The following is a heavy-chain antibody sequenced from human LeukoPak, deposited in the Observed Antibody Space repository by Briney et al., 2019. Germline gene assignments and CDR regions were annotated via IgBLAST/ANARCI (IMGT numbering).Heavy chain of an antibody. CDR3: TRGLWRKVDY. CDR2: MNPNSGNT. Sequence: ASVKVSCKASGYTFTTFDINWVRQATGQGLEWMGWMNPNSGNTGYAQKFQGRVTMTRNTSISTAYMELSSLRSEDTAVYYCTRGLWRKVDYWGQGTLVTVSS. D-gene: IGHD3-3*01. V-gene: IGHV1-8*01. CDR1: GYTFTTFD. J-gene: IGHJ4*02.